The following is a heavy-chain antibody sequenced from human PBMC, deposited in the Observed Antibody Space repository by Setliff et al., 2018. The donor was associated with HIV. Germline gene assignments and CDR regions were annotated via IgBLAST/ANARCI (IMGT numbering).Heavy chain of an antibody. Sequence: PGGSLRLSCAASGFTFSNSWMTWVRQAPGKGLEWVANIKKDGSDKFYVDSVKGRFTISRDNAKNSLYLQMNSLRAEDTAVYYCARYNWNPLGYRFDYWGQGTLVTVSS. J-gene: IGHJ4*02. D-gene: IGHD1-20*01. CDR1: GFTFSNSW. V-gene: IGHV3-7*03. CDR3: ARYNWNPLGYRFDY. CDR2: IKKDGSDK.